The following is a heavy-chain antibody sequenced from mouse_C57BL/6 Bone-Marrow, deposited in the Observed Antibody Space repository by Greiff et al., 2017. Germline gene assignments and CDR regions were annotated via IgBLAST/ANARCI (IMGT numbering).Heavy chain of an antibody. Sequence: EVQGVESGGGLVQSGRSLRLSCATSGFTFSDFYMEWVRQAPGKGLEWIAASRNKANDYTTEYSASVKGRFIVSRDTSQSILYLQMNALRAEDTAIYYCARDAGYSNDYAMDYWGQGTSGTVAS. CDR1: GFTFSDFY. CDR2: SRNKANDYTT. J-gene: IGHJ4*01. V-gene: IGHV7-1*01. CDR3: ARDAGYSNDYAMDY. D-gene: IGHD2-5*01.